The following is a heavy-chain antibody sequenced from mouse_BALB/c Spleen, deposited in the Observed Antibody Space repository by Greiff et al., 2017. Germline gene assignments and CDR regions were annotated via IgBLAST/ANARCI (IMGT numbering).Heavy chain of an antibody. D-gene: IGHD6-5*01. J-gene: IGHJ4*01. CDR1: GFSLTSYG. CDR2: ICAGGST. V-gene: IGHV2-9*02. CDR3: ARVGPLPYPSYAMDY. Sequence: QVQLQQSGPGLVAPSQSLSITCTVSGFSLTSYGVHWVRQPPGKGLEWLGVICAGGSTNYNSAHMSRLSISKDNSKSQVFLKMNRLQTDDTAMYYCARVGPLPYPSYAMDYWGQGTSVTVSA.